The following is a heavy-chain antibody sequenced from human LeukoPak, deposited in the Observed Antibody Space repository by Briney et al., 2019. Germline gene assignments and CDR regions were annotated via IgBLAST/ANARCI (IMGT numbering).Heavy chain of an antibody. CDR3: ARVPDWTYVPDY. CDR1: GGSISSDRFY. Sequence: KSSETLSLTCTVSGGSISSDRFYWTWVRQPDGKGLEWIGRIKSSNTNYNPSLKSRVSISLDTSTNQFSLKLSSLTAADTAVYYCARVPDWTYVPDYWGQGTLVTVSS. CDR2: IKSSNT. D-gene: IGHD3-16*01. V-gene: IGHV4-61*02. J-gene: IGHJ4*02.